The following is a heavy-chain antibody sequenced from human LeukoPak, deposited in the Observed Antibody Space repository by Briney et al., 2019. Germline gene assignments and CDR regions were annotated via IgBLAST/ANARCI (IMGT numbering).Heavy chain of an antibody. Sequence: SETLSLTCTVSGGSLSSGVYYWNWIRQPPGKGLEWLGYIYHSGSAFYNPSLNNRVTISVDRSKNQFSLSLRSVTAADTAVYYCAGWGELWWASWGQGTLVTVSS. CDR1: GGSLSSGVYY. D-gene: IGHD4/OR15-4a*01. CDR2: IYHSGSA. J-gene: IGHJ5*02. CDR3: AGWGELWWAS. V-gene: IGHV4-30-2*01.